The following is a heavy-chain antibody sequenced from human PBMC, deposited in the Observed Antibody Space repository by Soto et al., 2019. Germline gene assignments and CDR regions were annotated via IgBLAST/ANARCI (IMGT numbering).Heavy chain of an antibody. J-gene: IGHJ6*02. CDR2: IIPIFGTA. CDR1: GGTFSSYA. Sequence: QVQLVQSGAEVKKPGSSVKVSCKASGGTFSSYAISWVRQAPGQGLEWMGGIIPIFGTANYAQKFQGRVTISADEATSTAYMELSSLRSEDTAVYYCARDLWDGALYYSYGMGVWGQGTTVTVSS. CDR3: ARDLWDGALYYSYGMGV. V-gene: IGHV1-69*12. D-gene: IGHD1-26*01.